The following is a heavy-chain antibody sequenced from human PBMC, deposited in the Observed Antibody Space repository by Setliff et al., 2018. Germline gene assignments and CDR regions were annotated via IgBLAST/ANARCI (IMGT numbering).Heavy chain of an antibody. Sequence: SETLSLTCTVSDDSISSRHYYWSWIRQPAGKGLEWLGQIYTSWSTNYNPSLKGRATLSIDASKRQFSLKLTSVTAADTAVYYCGRTMTYYYLCMDVWGNGTTVTVS. CDR1: DDSISSRHYY. V-gene: IGHV4-61*09. CDR2: IYTSWST. J-gene: IGHJ6*03. CDR3: GRTMTYYYLCMDV.